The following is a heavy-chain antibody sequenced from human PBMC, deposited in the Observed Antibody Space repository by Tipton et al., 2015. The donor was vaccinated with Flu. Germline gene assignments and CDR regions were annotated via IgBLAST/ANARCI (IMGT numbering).Heavy chain of an antibody. V-gene: IGHV3-30-3*01. CDR3: AGGLWFGELLLRGWLDP. D-gene: IGHD3-10*01. CDR1: GFTFSSYA. Sequence: QLVQSGGGVVQPGRSLRLSCAASGFTFSSYAMHWVRQAPGKGLEWVAVISYDGSNKYYADSVKGRFTISRDNSKNTLYLQMNSLRAEDTAVYYCAGGLWFGELLLRGWLDPWGQGTLVTVSS. J-gene: IGHJ5*02. CDR2: ISYDGSNK.